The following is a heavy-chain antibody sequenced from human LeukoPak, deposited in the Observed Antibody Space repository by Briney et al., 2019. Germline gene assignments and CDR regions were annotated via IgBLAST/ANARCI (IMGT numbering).Heavy chain of an antibody. V-gene: IGHV4-4*07. CDR2: IYTSGNT. CDR1: GGSFSIYY. Sequence: SETLSLTCTVSGGSFSIYYWSWIRQPAGKGLEWIGRIYTSGNTYYNPSLKSRVTMSVDTSKNQFSLNLSSVTAADTAVYYCARVFSVAGTFDYWGQGTLVTVSS. CDR3: ARVFSVAGTFDY. J-gene: IGHJ4*02. D-gene: IGHD6-19*01.